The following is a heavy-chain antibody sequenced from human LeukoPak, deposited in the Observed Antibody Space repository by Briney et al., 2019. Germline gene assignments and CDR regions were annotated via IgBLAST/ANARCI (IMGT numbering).Heavy chain of an antibody. CDR2: IKSKTDGGAT. CDR1: GLPFTNAW. J-gene: IGHJ4*02. CDR3: TVEGLPIFRVALYYFDY. V-gene: IGHV3-15*01. Sequence: GGSLRLSCAASGLPFTNAWMSWVRQAPGKGLELVGRIKSKTDGGATDYAAPAKGRFTISRDDSKNTLYLQVNSLKTDDTAIYYCTVEGLPIFRVALYYFDYWGQGTLVTVSS. D-gene: IGHD3-3*02.